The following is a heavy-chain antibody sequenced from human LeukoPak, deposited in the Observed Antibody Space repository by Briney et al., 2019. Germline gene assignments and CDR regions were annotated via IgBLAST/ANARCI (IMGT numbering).Heavy chain of an antibody. CDR2: IYHSGST. Sequence: SETLSLTCTVSGGSIGTYYWSWIRQPPGRGLEWIGSIYHSGSTYYNPSLKSRVTISVDTSKNQFSLKLSSVTAADTAVYYCARRADILTGYSLDYWGQGTLVTVSS. CDR1: GGSIGTYY. V-gene: IGHV4-59*08. J-gene: IGHJ4*02. D-gene: IGHD3-9*01. CDR3: ARRADILTGYSLDY.